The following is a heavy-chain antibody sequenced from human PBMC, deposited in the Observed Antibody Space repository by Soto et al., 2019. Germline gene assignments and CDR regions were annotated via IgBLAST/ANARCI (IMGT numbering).Heavy chain of an antibody. J-gene: IGHJ4*02. V-gene: IGHV3-23*01. CDR1: GFTFSTYT. CDR2: VSQDGTA. CDR3: AKDMRPDGVWDFDY. D-gene: IGHD4-17*01. Sequence: VQLLEAGGGLAQPGGSVRLSCAASGFTFSTYTMAWVRQAPGRGPEWVAGVSQDGTAHYADSVKGRFTISRDNSRDTVYLQMITLRGEDTAVYYCAKDMRPDGVWDFDYWVQGTLVTVSS.